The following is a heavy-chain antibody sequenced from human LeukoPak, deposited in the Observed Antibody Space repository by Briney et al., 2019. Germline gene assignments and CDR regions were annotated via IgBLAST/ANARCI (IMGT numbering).Heavy chain of an antibody. CDR3: ARDLYYYDSSGYSLDAFDI. CDR1: GGSISSYY. CDR2: IYYSGST. D-gene: IGHD3-22*01. Sequence: PSETLSLTCTVSGGSISSYYWSWIRQPPGKGLEWIGYIYYSGSTNYNPSLKSRVTISVDTSKNQFSLKLSSVTAADTAVYCCARDLYYYDSSGYSLDAFDIWGQGTMVTVSS. J-gene: IGHJ3*02. V-gene: IGHV4-59*01.